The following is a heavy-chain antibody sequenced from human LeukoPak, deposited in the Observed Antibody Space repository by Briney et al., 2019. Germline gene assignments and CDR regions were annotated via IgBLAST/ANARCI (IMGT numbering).Heavy chain of an antibody. V-gene: IGHV3-23*01. CDR3: AKDLPDYGDYIEGY. CDR2: ISGSGGTT. J-gene: IGHJ4*02. D-gene: IGHD4-17*01. Sequence: GGSLRLSCAASGFTFSRFAMSWVRQAPGKGLEWVSTISGSGGTTNYADSVKGRFTFSRDNSKNTLYLQMNSLRAEDTAVYYCAKDLPDYGDYIEGYWGQGTLVAVSS. CDR1: GFTFSRFA.